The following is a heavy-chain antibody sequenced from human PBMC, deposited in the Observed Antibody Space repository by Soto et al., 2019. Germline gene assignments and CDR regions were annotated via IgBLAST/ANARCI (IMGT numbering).Heavy chain of an antibody. J-gene: IGHJ4*02. CDR1: GYSFTSYW. CDR3: ARLSRQQLEDY. Sequence: PGASLKISCKGSGYSFTSYWIGWVRQMPGKGLEWMGLIYPGDSDTRYSPSFQGQVTISADKSISTAYLQWGRLKASDTAMYYCARLSRQQLEDYWGQGTLVTVSS. CDR2: IYPGDSDT. D-gene: IGHD6-13*01. V-gene: IGHV5-51*01.